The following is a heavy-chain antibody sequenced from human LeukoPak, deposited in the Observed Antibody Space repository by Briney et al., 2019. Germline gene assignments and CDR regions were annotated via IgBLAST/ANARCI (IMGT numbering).Heavy chain of an antibody. Sequence: PSETLSLTCAVYGGSFSDYYWSWIRQPPGKGLEWIGEINHSGSTNYNPSLKSRLTISVDTSKNQCSLKLSSVTAADTAMYYCARGREGSSWYLHYLDVWGKGTTVTVSS. CDR1: GGSFSDYY. D-gene: IGHD6-13*01. CDR3: ARGREGSSWYLHYLDV. J-gene: IGHJ6*03. V-gene: IGHV4-34*01. CDR2: INHSGST.